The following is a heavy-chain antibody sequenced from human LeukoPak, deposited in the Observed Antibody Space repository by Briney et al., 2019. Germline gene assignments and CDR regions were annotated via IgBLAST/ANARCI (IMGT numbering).Heavy chain of an antibody. J-gene: IGHJ4*02. CDR3: AGRGSGYPLDY. V-gene: IGHV4-59*08. CDR2: IYYSGST. Sequence: SETLSLTCTVSGGSISSYYWSWIRQPPVKGLEWIGYIYYSGSTNYNPSLKSRVTISVDTSKNQFSLKLSSVTAADTAVYYCAGRGSGYPLDYWGQGTLVTVSS. CDR1: GGSISSYY. D-gene: IGHD3-22*01.